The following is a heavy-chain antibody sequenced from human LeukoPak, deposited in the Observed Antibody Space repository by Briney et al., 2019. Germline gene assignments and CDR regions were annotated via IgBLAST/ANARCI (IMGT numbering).Heavy chain of an antibody. V-gene: IGHV3-15*05. CDR1: GLSFSGTW. CDR3: TTDPRH. Sequence: GGSLRLSCVASGLSFSGTWMSWARQTPGKGLEWLGRIKGKNEGWTTDYAEPVKGRFIVSRDDSKDTVFLQMNGLKDEDTGIYYCTTDPRHWGQGTLVTVSS. CDR2: IKGKNEGWTT. J-gene: IGHJ4*02.